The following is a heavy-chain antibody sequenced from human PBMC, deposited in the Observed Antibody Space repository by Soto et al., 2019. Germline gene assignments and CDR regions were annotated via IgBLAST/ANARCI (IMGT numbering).Heavy chain of an antibody. CDR3: ARDPQTTVTRNPNWFDP. CDR1: GFTFSSYS. V-gene: IGHV3-48*01. CDR2: ISSSSSTI. J-gene: IGHJ5*02. Sequence: GGSLRLSCAASGFTFSSYSMNWVRQAPGKGLEWVSYISSSSSTIYYADSVKGRFTISRDNAKNSLYLQMNSLRAEDTAVYYCARDPQTTVTRNPNWFDPWGQGTLVTVSS. D-gene: IGHD4-17*01.